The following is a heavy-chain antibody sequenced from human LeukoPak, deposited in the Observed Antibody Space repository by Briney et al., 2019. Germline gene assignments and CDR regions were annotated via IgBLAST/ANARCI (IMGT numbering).Heavy chain of an antibody. CDR2: ISAYNGNT. CDR1: GYTFTSYG. D-gene: IGHD3-22*01. V-gene: IGHV1-18*01. CDR3: ARVELYYYGSSGYYLNFDY. J-gene: IGHJ4*02. Sequence: ASVKVSCKASGYTFTSYGISWVRQAPGQGLEWMGWISAYNGNTNYAQKLQGRVTMTTDTSTSTAYMELRSLRSDDTAVYYCARVELYYYGSSGYYLNFDYWGQGTLVTVSS.